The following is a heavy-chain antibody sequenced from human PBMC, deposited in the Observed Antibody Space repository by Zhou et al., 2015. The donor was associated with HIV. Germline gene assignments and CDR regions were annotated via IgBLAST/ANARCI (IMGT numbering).Heavy chain of an antibody. CDR1: GGTFSTMA. CDR3: ARSSHSYDYVWGSYRYHFDY. CDR2: VIPMLNSA. D-gene: IGHD3-16*02. J-gene: IGHJ4*02. V-gene: IGHV1-69*01. Sequence: QVQLVQSGAEVKKPGSSLRVSCKASGGTFSTMAITWVRQAPGQGLEWMGAVIPMLNSAYSAWNFQARISMNADESTTTAYLELHNLRSDDTAVYYCARSSHSYDYVWGSYRYHFDYWGQGTLVTVSS.